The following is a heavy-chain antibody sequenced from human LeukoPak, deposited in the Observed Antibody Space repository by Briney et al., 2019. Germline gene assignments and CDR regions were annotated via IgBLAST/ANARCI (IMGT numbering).Heavy chain of an antibody. CDR3: ARDFGGNSRYYYYGMDV. D-gene: IGHD4-23*01. CDR1: GGSISSGGYY. J-gene: IGHJ6*02. Sequence: PSETLSLTCTVSGGSISSGGYYWSWIRQHPGRGLEWIGYIHYSGSTHYNPSLKSRVTISVDTSKNQFSLKLSSVTAADTAVFYCARDFGGNSRYYYYGMDVWGQGTTVTVPS. CDR2: IHYSGST. V-gene: IGHV4-31*03.